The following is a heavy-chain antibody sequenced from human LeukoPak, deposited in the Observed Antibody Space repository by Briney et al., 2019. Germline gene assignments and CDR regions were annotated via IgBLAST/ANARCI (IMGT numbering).Heavy chain of an antibody. Sequence: GGSLTLSCAPSGFTFSSYAMSWVRQAPGKGLEWVSGITGSGGGTYYADSVKGRFTISRDSSSSTLFLQMKSLRAEDTATYYCAKEVAAGRKGIDYWGQGSLVTVSS. CDR2: ITGSGGGT. CDR1: GFTFSSYA. J-gene: IGHJ4*02. V-gene: IGHV3-23*01. CDR3: AKEVAAGRKGIDY. D-gene: IGHD6-6*01.